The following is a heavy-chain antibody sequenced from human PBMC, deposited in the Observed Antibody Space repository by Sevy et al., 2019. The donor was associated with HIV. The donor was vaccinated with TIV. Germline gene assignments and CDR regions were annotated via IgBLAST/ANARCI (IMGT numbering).Heavy chain of an antibody. V-gene: IGHV3-7*01. Sequence: GGSLRLSCAGSGFIFSNFWMTWVRQGPGKGLEWVATINQPGSHKYYVDSVKGRFTISRDNAKNSVYLQISSLRVEDTAMYYYPSDYTWGQGTLVTVSS. CDR2: INQPGSHK. CDR3: PSDYT. J-gene: IGHJ5*02. CDR1: GFIFSNFW.